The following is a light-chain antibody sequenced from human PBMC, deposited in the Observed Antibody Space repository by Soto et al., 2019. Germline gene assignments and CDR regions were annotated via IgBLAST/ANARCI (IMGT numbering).Light chain of an antibody. CDR1: QTITNN. CDR3: QQYNNWPTWT. CDR2: GAS. Sequence: EIVLGDSPCPLALSPGVSAHLSCRASQTITNNYLAWYQQKPGQAPRLLIYGASTRATGIPARFSGSGSGTEFTLTISSLQSEDFAVYYCQQYNNWPTWTFGQGTKVDIK. J-gene: IGKJ1*01. V-gene: IGKV3-15*01.